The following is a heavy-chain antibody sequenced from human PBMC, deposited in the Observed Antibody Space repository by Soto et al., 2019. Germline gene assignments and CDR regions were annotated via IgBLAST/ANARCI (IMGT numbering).Heavy chain of an antibody. V-gene: IGHV3-21*01. CDR1: GFTFNSYS. J-gene: IGHJ6*02. CDR2: ITSSSSYI. D-gene: IGHD6-6*01. CDR3: AREYSSSSYYYGMDV. Sequence: EVQLVESGGGLVKPGGSLRLSCAASGFTFNSYSMNWVRQAPGKGLEWVSSITSSSSYIYYADSVKGRFTISRDNAKNSLYLQMTSLRVEDTAVYYCAREYSSSSYYYGMDVWGQGTTVTVSS.